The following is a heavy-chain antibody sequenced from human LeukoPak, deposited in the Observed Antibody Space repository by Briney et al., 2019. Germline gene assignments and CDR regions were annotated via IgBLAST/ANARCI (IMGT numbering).Heavy chain of an antibody. CDR1: GFTFSSYA. V-gene: IGHV3-23*01. Sequence: PGGSLRLSCAASGFTFSSYAMSWVRQAPGKGLEWVSAISGSGGSTYYADSVKGRFTISRDNSKNTLYLQMNSLRAEDTAVYYCAKHGDGLLWFGDNWFDPWGQGTLVTVSS. D-gene: IGHD3-10*01. J-gene: IGHJ5*02. CDR2: ISGSGGST. CDR3: AKHGDGLLWFGDNWFDP.